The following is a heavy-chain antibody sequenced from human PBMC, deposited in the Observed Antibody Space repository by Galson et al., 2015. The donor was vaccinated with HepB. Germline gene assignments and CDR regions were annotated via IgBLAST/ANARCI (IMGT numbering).Heavy chain of an antibody. D-gene: IGHD3-3*01. CDR1: GFTFSSYS. CDR3: ARDLLEDAFDI. Sequence: SLRLSCAASGFTFSSYSMNWVRQAPGKGLEWVSYISSSSSTIYYADSVKGRFTISRDNAKNSLYLQMNSLRAEDTAVYYCARDLLEDAFDIWGQGTMVTVSS. J-gene: IGHJ3*02. CDR2: ISSSSSTI. V-gene: IGHV3-48*01.